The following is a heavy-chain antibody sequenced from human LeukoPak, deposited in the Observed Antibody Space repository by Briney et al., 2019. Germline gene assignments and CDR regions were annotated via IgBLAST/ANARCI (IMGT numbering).Heavy chain of an antibody. V-gene: IGHV4-30-4*08. CDR2: IYYSGST. Sequence: PSQTLSLTCTVSGGSISSGDYYWRWIRQPPGTGLEWIGYIYYSGSTYYNPSLKSRVTISVDTSKNQFSLKLSSVTAADTAVYYCARGFVAAAGRFFDYWGQGTLVTVSS. CDR1: GGSISSGDYY. CDR3: ARGFVAAAGRFFDY. J-gene: IGHJ4*02. D-gene: IGHD6-13*01.